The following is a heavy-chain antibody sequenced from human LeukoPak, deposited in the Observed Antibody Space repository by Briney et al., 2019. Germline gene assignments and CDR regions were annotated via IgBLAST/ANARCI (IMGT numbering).Heavy chain of an antibody. CDR1: GYTLTELS. J-gene: IGHJ4*02. D-gene: IGHD3-16*02. CDR2: FDPEDGET. Sequence: ASVKVSCKVSGYTLTELSMHWVRQAPGKGLEWVGGFDPEDGETIYAQKFQGRVTMTEDTSTDTAYMELSSLRSEDTAVYYCATTARTNYDFVWGSYLGYWGQGTLVTVSS. V-gene: IGHV1-24*01. CDR3: ATTARTNYDFVWGSYLGY.